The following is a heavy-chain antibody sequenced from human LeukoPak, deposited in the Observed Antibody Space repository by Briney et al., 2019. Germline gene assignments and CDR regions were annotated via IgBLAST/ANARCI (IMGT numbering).Heavy chain of an antibody. CDR3: ARFSRSAQSY. CDR2: IRPDGSEK. J-gene: IGHJ4*02. CDR1: GFTFSSYW. D-gene: IGHD2-15*01. V-gene: IGHV3-7*01. Sequence: GGSLRLSCAASGFTFSSYWMSWVRQAPGKGLEWVANIRPDGSEKQYVDSMKGRFTISRDNAQNSVYLHMNSLTAEDTAVYYCARFSRSAQSYWGQGTLVTVSS.